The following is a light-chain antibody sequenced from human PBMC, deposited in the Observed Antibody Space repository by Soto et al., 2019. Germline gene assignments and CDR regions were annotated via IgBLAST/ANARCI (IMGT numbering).Light chain of an antibody. V-gene: IGLV2-14*01. Sequence: QSALTQPASVSGSPGQSITMSCSGSNSDIGSYNYVSWYQQQPGKAPKLLIYEVSHRPSGVSDRFSGSKSGSTASLTISGLQAEDESDYYCSSFTTSRSVVFGGGTQLTVL. CDR3: SSFTTSRSVV. CDR1: NSDIGSYNY. J-gene: IGLJ3*02. CDR2: EVS.